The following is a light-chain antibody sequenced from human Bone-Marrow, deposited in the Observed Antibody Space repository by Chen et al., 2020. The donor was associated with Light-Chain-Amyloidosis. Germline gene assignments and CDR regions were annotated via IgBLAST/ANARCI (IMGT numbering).Light chain of an antibody. J-gene: IGLJ3*02. Sequence: NFMLTHPLSVSLSPGLSVSISFSRRSGSIATNYVQWYQQRPGSSPTTVIYEDDQRPSGVPDRFSGSIDRSSNSASLTISGLKTEDEADYYCQSYQGSSQGVFGGGTKLTVL. CDR1: SGSIATNY. CDR3: QSYQGSSQGV. CDR2: EDD. V-gene: IGLV6-57*01.